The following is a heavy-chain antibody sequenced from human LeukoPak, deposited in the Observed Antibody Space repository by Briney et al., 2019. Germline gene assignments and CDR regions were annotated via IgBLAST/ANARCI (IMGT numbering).Heavy chain of an antibody. V-gene: IGHV3-30*18. CDR1: GFTFNNYG. Sequence: GGSLRPSCAASGFTFNNYGMHWVRQASGKGLEWVAVISNDGRHQFYADSVKGRFSISRDNAKNTLYLQMDSLRREDTALYYCAKDRGTGWYYFDSWGQGILVTVSS. CDR2: ISNDGRHQ. D-gene: IGHD6-19*01. J-gene: IGHJ4*02. CDR3: AKDRGTGWYYFDS.